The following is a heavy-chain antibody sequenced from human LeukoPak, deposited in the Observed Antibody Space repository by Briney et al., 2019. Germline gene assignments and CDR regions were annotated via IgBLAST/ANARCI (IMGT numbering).Heavy chain of an antibody. V-gene: IGHV3-23*01. D-gene: IGHD1-26*01. CDR3: AKSRWETYAVRAFDV. Sequence: PGGSLRLSCAASGFTFNNYAMTWVRQAPGKGLEWVLAISGGGSTYYADSVKGRFTISRDNSKNALYLQMNSLRAEDTAVYYCAKSRWETYAVRAFDVWGQGTMVTVSS. CDR1: GFTFNNYA. CDR2: ISGGGST. J-gene: IGHJ3*01.